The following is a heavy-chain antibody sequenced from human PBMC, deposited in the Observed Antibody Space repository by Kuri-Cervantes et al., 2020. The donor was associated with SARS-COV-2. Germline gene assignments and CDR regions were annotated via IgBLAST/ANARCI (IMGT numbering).Heavy chain of an antibody. Sequence: GESLKISCAASGFTFSSYAMSWVRQAPGKGLEWVSAISGSGGSTYYADSVKGRFTISRDNSKNTLYLQMNSLRAEDTAVYYCAKDAGCSSSWYVGGSIWFDPWGQGTLVTVSS. CDR1: GFTFSSYA. CDR2: ISGSGGST. J-gene: IGHJ5*02. D-gene: IGHD6-13*01. V-gene: IGHV3-23*01. CDR3: AKDAGCSSSWYVGGSIWFDP.